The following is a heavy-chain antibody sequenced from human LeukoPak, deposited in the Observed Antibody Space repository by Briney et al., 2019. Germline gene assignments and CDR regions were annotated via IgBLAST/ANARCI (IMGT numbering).Heavy chain of an antibody. CDR2: ISSSSSTK. D-gene: IGHD6-19*01. CDR3: ARGDTSGWYLGCFDP. V-gene: IGHV3-48*01. Sequence: GGSLRLSCAASGFTFSDYTMNWVRQAPGKGLEWVSYISSSSSTKYYADSVKGRFTISRDNAKNSLYLQMNSLRAEDTAVYYCARGDTSGWYLGCFDPWGQGTLVTVSS. J-gene: IGHJ5*02. CDR1: GFTFSDYT.